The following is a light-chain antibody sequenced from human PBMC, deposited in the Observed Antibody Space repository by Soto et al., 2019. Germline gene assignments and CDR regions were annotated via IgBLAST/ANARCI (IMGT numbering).Light chain of an antibody. CDR2: KAS. CDR3: QQYNSWT. J-gene: IGKJ1*01. Sequence: DIQMTQSPSTLSPSVGDRVTITCRASQSVSTWLAWYQQKPGKAPKLLIYKASNLESGVPSRFTGSGSGTEFTLTISSLQPDDFATYYCQQYNSWTFGQGTKVDIK. V-gene: IGKV1-5*03. CDR1: QSVSTW.